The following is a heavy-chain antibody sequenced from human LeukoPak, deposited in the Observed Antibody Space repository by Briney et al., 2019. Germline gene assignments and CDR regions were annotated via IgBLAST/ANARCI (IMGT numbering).Heavy chain of an antibody. CDR1: GYTFTGYY. D-gene: IGHD4-17*01. Sequence: ASVKVSCKASGYTFTGYYMHWVRQAPGQGLEWMGWINPNGGGTNYAQKFQGRVTMTRDTSISIAYMELSRLRSDDTAVYYCASSPYYYGDSKTLDYWGQGTLVTVSS. CDR2: INPNGGGT. CDR3: ASSPYYYGDSKTLDY. V-gene: IGHV1-2*02. J-gene: IGHJ4*02.